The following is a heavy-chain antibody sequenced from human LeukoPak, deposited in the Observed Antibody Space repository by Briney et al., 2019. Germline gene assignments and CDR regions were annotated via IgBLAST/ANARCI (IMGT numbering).Heavy chain of an antibody. Sequence: SETLSLTCTVSGGSINTYFWSWIRQPPGKGLEWIGYIYYSGSTNYNPSLKSRVTISVDTSKNQFSLKLSSVTAADTAVYHCARSSDTLGNRYYFDYWGQGTLVTVSS. J-gene: IGHJ4*02. CDR2: IYYSGST. CDR1: GGSINTYF. CDR3: ARSSDTLGNRYYFDY. V-gene: IGHV4-59*01. D-gene: IGHD7-27*01.